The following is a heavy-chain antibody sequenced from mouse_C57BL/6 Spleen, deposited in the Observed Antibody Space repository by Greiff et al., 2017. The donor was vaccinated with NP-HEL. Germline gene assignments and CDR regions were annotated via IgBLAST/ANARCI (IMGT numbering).Heavy chain of an antibody. CDR2: IWSGGST. Sequence: QVHVKQSGPGLVQPSQSLSITCTVSGFSLTSYGVHWVRQSPGKGLEWLGVIWSGGSTDYNAAFISRLSISKDNSKSQVFFKMNSLQADDTAIYYCARNGGGGYDSYFDYWGQGTTLTVSS. V-gene: IGHV2-2*01. CDR3: ARNGGGGYDSYFDY. CDR1: GFSLTSYG. J-gene: IGHJ2*01. D-gene: IGHD2-2*01.